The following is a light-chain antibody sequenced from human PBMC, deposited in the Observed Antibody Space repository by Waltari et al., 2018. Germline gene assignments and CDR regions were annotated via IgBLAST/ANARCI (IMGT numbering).Light chain of an antibody. J-gene: IGLJ2*01. CDR2: DVS. Sequence: SALTQPAPVSGSPGQSITISCTGISSDAGISWYQQHPGKAPKLIISDVSKRPSGVSNRFSGSRSGNTASLTISGLQAEDEADFYCSSYTSTSVGFGGGTKLTVL. CDR3: SSYTSTSVG. V-gene: IGLV2-14*03. CDR1: SSDAGI.